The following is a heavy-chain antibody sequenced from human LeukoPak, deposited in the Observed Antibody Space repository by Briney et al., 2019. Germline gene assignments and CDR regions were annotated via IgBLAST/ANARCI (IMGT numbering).Heavy chain of an antibody. Sequence: ASVKVSCKASGYTFTGYYMHWVRQAPGQGLEWMGWINPNSGGTNYAQKFQGWVTMTRDTSISTAYMELSRLRSDDTAVYYCARTINRGNGLGSYYTFDYWGQGTLVTVSS. D-gene: IGHD3-10*01. J-gene: IGHJ4*02. CDR2: INPNSGGT. V-gene: IGHV1-2*04. CDR1: GYTFTGYY. CDR3: ARTINRGNGLGSYYTFDY.